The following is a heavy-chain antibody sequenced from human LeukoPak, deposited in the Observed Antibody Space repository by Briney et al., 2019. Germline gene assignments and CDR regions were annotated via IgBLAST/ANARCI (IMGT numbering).Heavy chain of an antibody. V-gene: IGHV1-2*02. CDR3: ARSSALYCSSTSCLFDY. J-gene: IGHJ4*02. D-gene: IGHD2-2*01. Sequence: EPSVKLSCKASGYTFTVYYIHWVRHPPAQGLEWMTCINPHSGGTHYSENFQDRITLTRDTSINNPHIELSRLISGVTAIYYCARSSALYCSSTSCLFDYWGQGTLVTVSS. CDR1: GYTFTVYY. CDR2: INPHSGGT.